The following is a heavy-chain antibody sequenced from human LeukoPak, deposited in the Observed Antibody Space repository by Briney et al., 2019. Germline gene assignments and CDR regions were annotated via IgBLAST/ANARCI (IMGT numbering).Heavy chain of an antibody. CDR1: GFTFSSYG. CDR3: AKDAPEHSSGYYSGDY. J-gene: IGHJ4*02. Sequence: GGSLRLSCAAFGFTFSSYGMHWVRQAPGKGLEWVAVISYDGSNKYYADSVKGRFTISRDNSKNTLYLQMNSLRAEDTAVYYCAKDAPEHSSGYYSGDYWGQGTLVTVSS. D-gene: IGHD3-22*01. CDR2: ISYDGSNK. V-gene: IGHV3-30*18.